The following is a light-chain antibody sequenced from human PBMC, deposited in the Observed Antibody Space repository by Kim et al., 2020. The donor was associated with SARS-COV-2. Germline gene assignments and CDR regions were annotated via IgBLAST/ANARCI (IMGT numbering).Light chain of an antibody. V-gene: IGLV1-51*01. CDR2: GSG. J-gene: IGLJ2*01. CDR3: ASWDSSLHAGV. CDR1: SSNVGNNS. Sequence: GQAVTISCSGSSSNVGNNSVSWYQQLPPTAPRRLIFGSGRRNSGIPGRFSGSKSGTSATLAITGLQPGDEADYYCASWDSSLHAGVFGGGTQLTVL.